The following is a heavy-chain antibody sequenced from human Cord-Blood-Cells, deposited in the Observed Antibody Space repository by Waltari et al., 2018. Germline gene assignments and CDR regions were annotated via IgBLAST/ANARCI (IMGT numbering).Heavy chain of an antibody. V-gene: IGHV4-34*01. J-gene: IGHJ4*02. Sequence: QVQLQQWGAGLLKPSETLSLTCAVYGGSFSGYYWSWIRQPPGKGLAWIGEINHSGSTNYNPSLKSRVTISVDTSKNQFSLKLSSVTAADTAVYYCARAAGSCYLDYWGQGTLVTVSS. CDR1: GGSFSGYY. CDR3: ARAAGSCYLDY. D-gene: IGHD2-15*01. CDR2: INHSGST.